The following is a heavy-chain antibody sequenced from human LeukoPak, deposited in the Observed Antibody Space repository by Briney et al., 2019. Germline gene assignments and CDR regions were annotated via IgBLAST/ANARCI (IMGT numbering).Heavy chain of an antibody. CDR1: GFXFSSYG. CDR2: IWYDGSNK. Sequence: GGSLRLSCAASGFXFSSYGMHWVRQAPGKGLEWVAVIWYDGSNKYYADSVKGRFTISRDNSKNTLYLQMNSLRAEDTAVYYCARDPYGSGSYHYYYYYYGMDVWGQGTTVTVSS. J-gene: IGHJ6*02. V-gene: IGHV3-33*01. CDR3: ARDPYGSGSYHYYYYYYGMDV. D-gene: IGHD3-10*01.